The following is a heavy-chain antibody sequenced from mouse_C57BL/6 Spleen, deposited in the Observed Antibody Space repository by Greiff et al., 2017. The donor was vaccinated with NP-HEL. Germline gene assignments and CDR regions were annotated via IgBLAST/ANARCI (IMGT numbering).Heavy chain of an antibody. Sequence: EVQVVESGGGLVKPGGSLKLSCAASGSTFSSYAMSWVRQTPEKRLEWVATISDGGSYTYYPDNVKGRFTISRDNAKNNLYLQMSHLKTEDTAMYYCASPLSFAYWGQGTLVTVSA. J-gene: IGHJ3*01. CDR2: ISDGGSYT. V-gene: IGHV5-4*01. CDR1: GSTFSSYA. CDR3: ASPLSFAY.